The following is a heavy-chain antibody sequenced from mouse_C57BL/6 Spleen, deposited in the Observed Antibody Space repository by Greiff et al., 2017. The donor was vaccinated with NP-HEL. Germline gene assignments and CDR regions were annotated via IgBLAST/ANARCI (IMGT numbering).Heavy chain of an antibody. CDR1: CYSITSGYY. J-gene: IGHJ3*01. D-gene: IGHD2-2*01. Sequence: DVKLQESGPGLVKPSQSLSLTCSVTCYSITSGYYWNWIRQFPGNKLEWMGYISYDGSNNYNPSLKNRISITRDTSKNQFFLKLNSVTTEDTATYYCAREEDGYAWFAYWGQGTLVTVSA. CDR3: AREEDGYAWFAY. V-gene: IGHV3-6*01. CDR2: ISYDGSN.